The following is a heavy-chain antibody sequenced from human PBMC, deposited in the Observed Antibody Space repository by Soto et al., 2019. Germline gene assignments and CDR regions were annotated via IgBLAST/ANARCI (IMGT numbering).Heavy chain of an antibody. V-gene: IGHV3-23*01. CDR1: GFTFSSYA. CDR3: AKDSDILTGYYRTEAFDI. CDR2: LSSGGGRT. D-gene: IGHD3-9*01. J-gene: IGHJ3*02. Sequence: EVQLLESGGGLVQPGGSLRLSCAASGFTFSSYAMSWVRQAPGKGLEWVSALSSGGGRTYYADSVKGRFTISRHNSKNTLYLQMNSLSAEATAVYYCAKDSDILTGYYRTEAFDIWGQGTMVTVSS.